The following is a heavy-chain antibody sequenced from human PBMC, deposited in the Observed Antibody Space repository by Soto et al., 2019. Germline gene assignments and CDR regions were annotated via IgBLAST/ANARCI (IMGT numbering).Heavy chain of an antibody. CDR2: VYARGAT. J-gene: IGHJ6*02. D-gene: IGHD4-17*01. V-gene: IGHV4-59*10. CDR3: ARSSGDDFFYYGMDV. CDR1: GASITSHY. Sequence: SETLSLTCSVSGASITSHYWNWIRLSAGEGLQWIGRVYARGATNYNPSLKSRVTISGDTSKNQFSLKLTSVTAADTAVYYCARSSGDDFFYYGMDVWGHGTTVTVSS.